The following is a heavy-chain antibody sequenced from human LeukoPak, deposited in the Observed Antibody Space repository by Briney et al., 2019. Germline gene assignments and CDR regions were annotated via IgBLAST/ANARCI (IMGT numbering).Heavy chain of an antibody. CDR3: ARDRGYTQDY. V-gene: IGHV3-74*01. D-gene: IGHD5-12*01. CDR2: IKSDGSST. Sequence: GGSLRLSCAASGFTFSTFWMHWVRQAPGKGLVWVSHIKSDGSSTSYADSVKGRFTISRDNAKNTLYLQMNSLRAEDTAVYYCARDRGYTQDYWGQGTLVTVSS. J-gene: IGHJ4*02. CDR1: GFTFSTFW.